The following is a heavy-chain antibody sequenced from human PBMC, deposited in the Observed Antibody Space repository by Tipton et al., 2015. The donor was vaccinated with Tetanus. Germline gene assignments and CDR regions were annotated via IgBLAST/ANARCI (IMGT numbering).Heavy chain of an antibody. Sequence: SLRLSCAASGFSFSNYTMHWVRQAPGQGLEYVSSILGEETCPLYADSVKGRFTISRDNSKNTLYLHMNSVTGDDMAVYYCARERDCGWSFHYWGQGPLAAAS. V-gene: IGHV3-64*02. CDR3: ARERDCGWSFHY. J-gene: IGHJ4*02. D-gene: IGHD6-19*01. CDR1: GFSFSNYT. CDR2: ILGEETCP.